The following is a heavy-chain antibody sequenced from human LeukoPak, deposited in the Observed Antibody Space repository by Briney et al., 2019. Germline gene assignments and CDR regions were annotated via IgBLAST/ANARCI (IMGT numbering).Heavy chain of an antibody. V-gene: IGHV4-59*12. D-gene: IGHD6-13*01. J-gene: IGHJ6*03. CDR3: ARVVAAAGMGGYYYYMDV. CDR2: ISYTGST. CDR1: GDSISSYY. Sequence: SETLSLTCTVSGDSISSYYWSWIRQPPGKGLEWIGYISYTGSTNYNPSLKSRVTMSVDTSKNQFSLKLGSVTAADTAVYYCARVVAAAGMGGYYYYMDVWGKGTTVTISS.